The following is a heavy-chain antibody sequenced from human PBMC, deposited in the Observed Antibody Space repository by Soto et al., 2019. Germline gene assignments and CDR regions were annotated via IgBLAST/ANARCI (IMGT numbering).Heavy chain of an antibody. J-gene: IGHJ3*02. D-gene: IGHD2-15*01. V-gene: IGHV3-23*01. CDR1: GFTVSSHA. CDR3: APHVSCSGGSCQYDAFAI. CDR2: ITADGGT. Sequence: EVQVLESGGGLVQPGGSLRLSCEGSGFTVSSHAMTWIRQAPGKGPEWVSTITADGGTYYADSVKGRFAMSRDTSESTLYLPMNSVGAEDTAAYYCAPHVSCSGGSCQYDAFAIRGQGTMVTVSS.